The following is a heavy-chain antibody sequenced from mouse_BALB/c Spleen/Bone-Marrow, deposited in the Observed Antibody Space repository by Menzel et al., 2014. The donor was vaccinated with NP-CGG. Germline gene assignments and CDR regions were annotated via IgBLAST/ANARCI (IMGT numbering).Heavy chain of an antibody. Sequence: VQLQESGAELMKPGASMKISSKATGYTFSSYWIEWVKQRPGHGLEWIGEILPGSGSTNYNERFKGKATFTADTSSNTAYMQLSSLTSEDSAVYYCARAYYVNYDAMDYWGQGTSVTVSS. D-gene: IGHD2-10*01. CDR3: ARAYYVNYDAMDY. CDR1: GYTFSSYW. V-gene: IGHV1-9*01. CDR2: ILPGSGST. J-gene: IGHJ4*01.